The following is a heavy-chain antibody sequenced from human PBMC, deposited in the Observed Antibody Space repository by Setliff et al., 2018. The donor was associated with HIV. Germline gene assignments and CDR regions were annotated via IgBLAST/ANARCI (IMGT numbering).Heavy chain of an antibody. Sequence: SETLSLTCAVSGYSISSGYYWGWIRQPPGRGLEWIGNVYYSGITSYNPSLKSRVTISEDTSKNQFSLKVNSVTAADTAMYFCARESPDGLDYWGQGTLVTVSS. V-gene: IGHV4-38-2*02. CDR2: VYYSGIT. J-gene: IGHJ4*02. CDR3: ARESPDGLDY. CDR1: GYSISSGYY. D-gene: IGHD2-8*01.